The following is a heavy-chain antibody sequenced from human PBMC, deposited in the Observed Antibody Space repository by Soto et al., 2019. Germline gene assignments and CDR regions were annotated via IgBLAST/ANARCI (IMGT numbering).Heavy chain of an antibody. CDR3: ARDPSSGLGPDENDY. J-gene: IGHJ4*02. V-gene: IGHV1-18*04. Sequence: ASVKVSCKASGYTFTSYYMHWVRQAPGQGLEWMGLINTYNGNTNYAQKLQGRVTMTTDTSTSTAYMELRSLRSDDTAVYYCARDPSSGLGPDENDYWGQGTLVTV. CDR2: INTYNGNT. D-gene: IGHD3-3*01. CDR1: GYTFTSYY.